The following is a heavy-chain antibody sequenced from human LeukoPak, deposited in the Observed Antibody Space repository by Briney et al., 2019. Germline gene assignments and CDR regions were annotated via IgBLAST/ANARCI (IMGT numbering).Heavy chain of an antibody. Sequence: SETLSLTCTVSGGSMTDYYWTWIRQPPGEGLEWLAYIYYYGSTNYNPSLESRLTLTVDTSKNQSSLKLSSVTAADTAVYYCAREGAGSYGFRYIDVWGKGTTVTVS. J-gene: IGHJ6*03. CDR2: IYYYGST. CDR1: GGSMTDYY. D-gene: IGHD5-18*01. V-gene: IGHV4-59*01. CDR3: AREGAGSYGFRYIDV.